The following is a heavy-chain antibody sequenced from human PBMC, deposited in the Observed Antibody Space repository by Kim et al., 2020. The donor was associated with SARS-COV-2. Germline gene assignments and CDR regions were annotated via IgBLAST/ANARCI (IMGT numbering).Heavy chain of an antibody. CDR2: IYTSGST. J-gene: IGHJ5*02. CDR1: GGSISSYY. D-gene: IGHD6-13*01. Sequence: SETLSLTCTVSGGSISSYYWSWIRQPAGKGLEWIGRIYTSGSTNYNPSLKSRVTMSVDTSKNQFSLKLSSVTAADTAVYYCARDQVVAAAGTENWFDPWGQGTLVTVSS. V-gene: IGHV4-4*07. CDR3: ARDQVVAAAGTENWFDP.